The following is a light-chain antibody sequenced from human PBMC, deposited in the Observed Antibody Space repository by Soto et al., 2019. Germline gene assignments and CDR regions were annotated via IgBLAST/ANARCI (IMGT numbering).Light chain of an antibody. Sequence: EIVLTQSPATLSLSPGDRATLSCRASQSVGSYLGWYQQRPGQAPRLLIYDASNRATGIPARFSGSGSGTDFTLTISSLEPEDFAVYYCQQRSDWPATFGPGTKVYIK. CDR1: QSVGSY. V-gene: IGKV3-11*01. CDR3: QQRSDWPAT. CDR2: DAS. J-gene: IGKJ3*01.